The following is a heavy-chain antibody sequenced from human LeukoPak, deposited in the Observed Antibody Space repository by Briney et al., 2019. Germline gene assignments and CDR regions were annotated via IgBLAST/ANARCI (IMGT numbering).Heavy chain of an antibody. CDR3: APAPYGSGTFDY. D-gene: IGHD3-10*01. Sequence: ASVKVSCKACGYTFTGYYMHWVRQAPGQGLEWMGWINPNSGGTNYVQKFQGRVTMTRDTSISTAYMELSRLRSDDTAVYYCAPAPYGSGTFDYWGQGTLVTVSS. V-gene: IGHV1-2*02. CDR2: INPNSGGT. J-gene: IGHJ4*02. CDR1: GYTFTGYY.